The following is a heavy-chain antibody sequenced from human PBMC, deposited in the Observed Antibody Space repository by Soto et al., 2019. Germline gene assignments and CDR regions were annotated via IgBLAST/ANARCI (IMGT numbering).Heavy chain of an antibody. CDR2: ILSKTDGGRT. J-gene: IGHJ6*02. CDR3: TAVPQFDTGGIDV. CDR1: GFSFSYAW. V-gene: IGHV3-15*07. D-gene: IGHD3-9*01. Sequence: EVQLAESGGDLVKPGESLRLSCTASGFSFSYAWMNWVRQAPGKGMEWVGRILSKTDGGRTDYAAPGKDRFTTSSDDSTHTLDPQMKSLKTEDTAVYFCTAVPQFDTGGIDVWGQGTTATVSS.